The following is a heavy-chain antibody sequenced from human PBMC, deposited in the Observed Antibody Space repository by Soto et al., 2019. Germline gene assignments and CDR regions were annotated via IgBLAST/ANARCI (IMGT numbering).Heavy chain of an antibody. V-gene: IGHV4-39*01. CDR3: ARRIGGWFDT. CDR1: GGSISSSSYY. Sequence: TXETLSLTCTVSGGSISSSSYYWGWIRQPPGKGLEWIGSIYYSGSTYYNPSLKSRVTISVDTSKNQFSLKLSSVTAADTAVYYCARRIGGWFDTWGQGTLVTVS. J-gene: IGHJ5*02. D-gene: IGHD2-15*01. CDR2: IYYSGST.